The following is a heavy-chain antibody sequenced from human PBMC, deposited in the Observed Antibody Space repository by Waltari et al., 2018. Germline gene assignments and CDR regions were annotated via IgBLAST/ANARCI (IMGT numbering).Heavy chain of an antibody. Sequence: EEELVESGGGLVQPGGSLRLSCAASGFTVSSNYMTWVRQAPGKGLEWVSVIYSGGTTYYADSVKGRFTISRDNSKNTLYLQMNSLRTEDTAVYYCARGFSYGYSRGYDYWGQGTLVTVSS. CDR1: GFTVSSNY. CDR2: IYSGGTT. D-gene: IGHD5-18*01. V-gene: IGHV3-66*02. J-gene: IGHJ4*02. CDR3: ARGFSYGYSRGYDY.